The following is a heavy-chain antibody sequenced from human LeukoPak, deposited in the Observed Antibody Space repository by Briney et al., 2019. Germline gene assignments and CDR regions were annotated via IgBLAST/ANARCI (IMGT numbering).Heavy chain of an antibody. J-gene: IGHJ1*01. Sequence: SETLSLTCSVSGDSVSRSDSYWDWIRQPPGKGLEGIGTTYYSGRTYYSPSLKSRVTMSVDPSNNQYSLNLSSVTAADTAVYYCARRRYYDGSGYLEWGQGTLLSVSS. CDR3: ARRRYYDGSGYLE. V-gene: IGHV4-39*01. D-gene: IGHD3-22*01. CDR2: TYYSGRT. CDR1: GDSVSRSDSY.